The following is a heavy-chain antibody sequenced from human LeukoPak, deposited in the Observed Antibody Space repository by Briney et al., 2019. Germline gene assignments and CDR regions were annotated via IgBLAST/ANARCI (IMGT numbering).Heavy chain of an antibody. D-gene: IGHD2-8*02. CDR3: ARGRTGWHLVAKHYYYYYMDV. V-gene: IGHV4-4*02. CDR1: GGSISSSNW. CDR2: IYHSGST. J-gene: IGHJ6*03. Sequence: SGTLSLTCAVSGGSISSSNWWSWVRQPPGKGLEWIGEIYHSGSTNYNPSLKSRVTISVDKSKNQFSLKLSSVTAADTAVYYCARGRTGWHLVAKHYYYYYMDVWGKGTPVTVSS.